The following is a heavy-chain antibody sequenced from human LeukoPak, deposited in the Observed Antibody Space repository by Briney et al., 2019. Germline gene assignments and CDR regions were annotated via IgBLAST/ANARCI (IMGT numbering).Heavy chain of an antibody. D-gene: IGHD1-26*01. Sequence: SETLSLTCTVSGGSISSGGYYWSWIRQHPGKGLEWIGYIYYSGSTYYNPSLKSRVTISVDTSKNQFYLKLSSVTAADTAVYHCASWAIVGATRHFDYWGQGTLVTVSS. V-gene: IGHV4-31*03. J-gene: IGHJ4*02. CDR2: IYYSGST. CDR1: GGSISSGGYY. CDR3: ASWAIVGATRHFDY.